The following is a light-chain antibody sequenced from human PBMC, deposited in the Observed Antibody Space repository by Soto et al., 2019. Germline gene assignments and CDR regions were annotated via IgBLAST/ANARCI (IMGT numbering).Light chain of an antibody. Sequence: VLTQPASVAWSPGQSITISCAGTSSDVGGYDFVSWYQHHPGRAPKLLIYEVSGRPSGVSYRFSGSKSGNTASLIISGLQAEDEAYYYCSSYGSSGTSVFGTGTKVTVL. V-gene: IGLV2-14*01. J-gene: IGLJ1*01. CDR2: EVS. CDR1: SSDVGGYDF. CDR3: SSYGSSGTSV.